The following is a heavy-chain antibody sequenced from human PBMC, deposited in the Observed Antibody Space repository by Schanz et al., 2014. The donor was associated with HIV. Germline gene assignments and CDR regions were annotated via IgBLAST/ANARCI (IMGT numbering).Heavy chain of an antibody. V-gene: IGHV3-7*01. Sequence: EVQLVESGGGLVQPGGSLRLSCAASGFTFRRYWMTWVRQAPGKGLELVANIKEDGREKYHADSVKGRFTISRDNAKNSLFLQMESLRAEDTAVYYCARDGGEVWGQGTTVTVSS. J-gene: IGHJ6*02. D-gene: IGHD3-16*01. CDR1: GFTFRRYW. CDR2: IKEDGREK. CDR3: ARDGGEV.